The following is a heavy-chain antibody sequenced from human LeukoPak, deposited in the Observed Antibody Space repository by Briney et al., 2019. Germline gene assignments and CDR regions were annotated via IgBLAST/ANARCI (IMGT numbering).Heavy chain of an antibody. Sequence: GGSLRLSCAASGFAFSHYWMSWVRQAPGKGLEWLANIRQDGSDNYYADSVKGRLTVSRDNAKNSLYLQMNSLRVEDTAIYYCARAGTAVRLGMGFDSWGQGTLVTVSS. CDR3: ARAGTAVRLGMGFDS. V-gene: IGHV3-7*01. D-gene: IGHD6-19*01. CDR2: IRQDGSDN. CDR1: GFAFSHYW. J-gene: IGHJ4*02.